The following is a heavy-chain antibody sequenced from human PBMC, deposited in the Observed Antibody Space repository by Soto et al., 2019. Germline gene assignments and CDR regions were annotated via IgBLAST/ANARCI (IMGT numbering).Heavy chain of an antibody. CDR3: AGGGVRGVITRTRDYYGMDV. CDR1: GYSFTSYL. Sequence: GESLNISCKGSGYSFTSYLIGWVRQMPGKGLEWMGIIYPGDSDTRYSPSFQGQVTISADKSISPAYLPWSSLKASDTAMYYCAGGGVRGVITRTRDYYGMDVWGQGTTVT. CDR2: IYPGDSDT. J-gene: IGHJ6*02. D-gene: IGHD3-10*01. V-gene: IGHV5-51*01.